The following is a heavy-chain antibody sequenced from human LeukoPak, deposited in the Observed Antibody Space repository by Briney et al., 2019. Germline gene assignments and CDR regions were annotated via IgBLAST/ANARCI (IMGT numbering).Heavy chain of an antibody. J-gene: IGHJ6*02. CDR1: GFTFSSYS. V-gene: IGHV3-21*01. CDR3: ARDSSRNSSSWYKDV. D-gene: IGHD6-13*01. Sequence: GGSLRLSCAASGFTFSSYSMNWVRQAPGKGLEWVSSISSSSSYIYYADSVKRRFTISRDNAKNSLYLQMNSLRAEDTAVYYCARDSSRNSSSWYKDVWGQGTTVTVSS. CDR2: ISSSSSYI.